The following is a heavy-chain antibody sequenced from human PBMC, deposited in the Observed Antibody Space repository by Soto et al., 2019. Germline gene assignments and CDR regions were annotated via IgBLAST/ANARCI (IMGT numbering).Heavy chain of an antibody. Sequence: GGSPRLSCAASGFTFSDYYMSWIRQAPGKGLEWVSYISSSGSTIYYADSVKGRFTISRDNAKNSLYLQMNSLRAEDTAVYYCARDRSYDFWSGPRALYMDVWGKGTTVTVSS. CDR2: ISSSGSTI. J-gene: IGHJ6*03. CDR3: ARDRSYDFWSGPRALYMDV. V-gene: IGHV3-11*01. D-gene: IGHD3-3*01. CDR1: GFTFSDYY.